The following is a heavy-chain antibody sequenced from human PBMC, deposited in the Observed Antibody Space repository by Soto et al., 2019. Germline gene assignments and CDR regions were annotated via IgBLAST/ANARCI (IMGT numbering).Heavy chain of an antibody. V-gene: IGHV4-31*03. CDR1: GGSISSGGYY. CDR3: ARVLRYYDSSGYDNWFDP. CDR2: IYYSGST. Sequence: SETLSLTCTVSGGSISSGGYYWSWIRQHPGKGLEWIGYIYYSGSTYYNPSLKSRVTISVDTSKNQFALKLSSVTAADTAVYYCARVLRYYDSSGYDNWFDPWGQGTLVTVSS. D-gene: IGHD3-22*01. J-gene: IGHJ5*02.